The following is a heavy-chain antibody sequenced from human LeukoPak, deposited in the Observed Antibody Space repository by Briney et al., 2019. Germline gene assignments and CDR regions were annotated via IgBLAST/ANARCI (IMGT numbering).Heavy chain of an antibody. CDR2: ISSSGRTI. V-gene: IGHV3-48*03. Sequence: PGGSLRLSCAASGLTFSSYEMHWPRDARGKGLEGVSYISSSGRTIYYAHSVKGRFTISRDNAKNSLYLQMNSLRAEDTAVYYWARGDIRRFDYWGQGTLVTVSS. J-gene: IGHJ4*02. CDR1: GLTFSSYE. D-gene: IGHD3-16*01. CDR3: ARGDIRRFDY.